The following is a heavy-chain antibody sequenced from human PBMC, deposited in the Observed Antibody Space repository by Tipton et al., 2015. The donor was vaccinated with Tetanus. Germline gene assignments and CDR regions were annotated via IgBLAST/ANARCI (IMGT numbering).Heavy chain of an antibody. CDR1: GGSFSGYY. Sequence: AGLVKPSETLSLTCAVYGGSFSGYYWSWIRQPPGKGLEWIGEINHSGSTNYNPSLKSRVTISVDTSKNQFSLKLSSVTAADTAVYYCAASPINYTFGGVIAERGNWFDPWGQGTLVTVSS. D-gene: IGHD3-16*02. CDR2: INHSGST. CDR3: AASPINYTFGGVIAERGNWFDP. J-gene: IGHJ5*02. V-gene: IGHV4-34*01.